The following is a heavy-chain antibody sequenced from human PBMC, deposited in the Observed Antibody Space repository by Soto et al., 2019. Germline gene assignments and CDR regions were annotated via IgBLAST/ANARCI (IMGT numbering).Heavy chain of an antibody. CDR3: ARAGDSSSWVDY. Sequence: QVQLVESGGGVVQPGRSLRLSCAASGFTFSSYAMHWVRQAPGKGLEWVAVISYDGSNKYYADSVKGRFTISRDNSKNTLYLQMNSLRAEDTAVYYCARAGDSSSWVDYWGQGTLVTVSS. D-gene: IGHD6-13*01. V-gene: IGHV3-30-3*01. J-gene: IGHJ4*02. CDR1: GFTFSSYA. CDR2: ISYDGSNK.